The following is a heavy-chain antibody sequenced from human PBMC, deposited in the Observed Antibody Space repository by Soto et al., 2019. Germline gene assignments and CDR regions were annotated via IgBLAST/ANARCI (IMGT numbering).Heavy chain of an antibody. CDR1: GFTVSSNY. Sequence: GGSLRLYCAASGFTVSSNYMSWVRQAPGKGLEWVSVIYSGGSTYYADSVKGRFTISRDNSKNTLYLQMNSLRAEDTAVYYCARDSGSSGYYAFDIWGQGTMVTVSS. CDR3: ARDSGSSGYYAFDI. J-gene: IGHJ3*02. D-gene: IGHD3-22*01. V-gene: IGHV3-66*01. CDR2: IYSGGST.